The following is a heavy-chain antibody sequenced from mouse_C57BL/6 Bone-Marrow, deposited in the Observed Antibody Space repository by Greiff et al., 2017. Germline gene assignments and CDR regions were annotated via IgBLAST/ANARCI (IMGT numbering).Heavy chain of an antibody. D-gene: IGHD1-1*01. CDR3: ARDSTTVVANWYFDV. V-gene: IGHV5-16*01. CDR1: GFTFSDYY. J-gene: IGHJ1*03. CDR2: INYDGSST. Sequence: EVKVVESEGGLVQPGSSMKLSCTASGFTFSDYYMAWVRQVPEKGLEWVANINYDGSSTYYLDSLKSRFIISRDNAKNILYLQMSSLKSEDTATYYCARDSTTVVANWYFDVWGTGTTVTVSS.